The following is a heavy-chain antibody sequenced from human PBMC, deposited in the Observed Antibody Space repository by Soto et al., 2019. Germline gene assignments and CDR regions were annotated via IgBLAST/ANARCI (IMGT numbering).Heavy chain of an antibody. V-gene: IGHV3-30*03. D-gene: IGHD1-26*01. J-gene: IGHJ4*02. Sequence: GGSLRLSCEPSGFTFSSHAMHWVRQAPGKGLEWVALISYDGSQTAYVDSVKGRFTISRDNSKNTLYLQMNSLRPEDTSRYYCVPEVGVKTFDCWGQGALVTVSS. CDR3: VPEVGVKTFDC. CDR2: ISYDGSQT. CDR1: GFTFSSHA.